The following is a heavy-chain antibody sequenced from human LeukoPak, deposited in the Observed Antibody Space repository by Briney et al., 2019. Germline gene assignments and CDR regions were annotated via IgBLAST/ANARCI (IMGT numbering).Heavy chain of an antibody. Sequence: SVKVSCKASGGTFSSYSISWVRQAPGQGLEWMGGIVPIFGTADYAQKFQGRVTITADESTSTAYMELSSLRSEDTAVYYCARDRAAAGLNNWFNPWGQGTRVTVSS. CDR2: IVPIFGTA. D-gene: IGHD6-13*01. CDR3: ARDRAAAGLNNWFNP. CDR1: GGTFSSYS. J-gene: IGHJ5*02. V-gene: IGHV1-69*13.